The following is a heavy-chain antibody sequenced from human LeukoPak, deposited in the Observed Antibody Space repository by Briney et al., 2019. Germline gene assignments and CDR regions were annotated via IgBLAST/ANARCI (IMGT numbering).Heavy chain of an antibody. CDR3: ARRYTASPGERFDY. CDR1: GGSISNYY. J-gene: IGHJ4*02. CDR2: IYSSGNT. D-gene: IGHD2-2*02. Sequence: SETLSLTCTVSGGSISNYYWTWIRQPPGKGLEWIGYIYSSGNTNDNPSLNSRVTISLDTSKNQFSLMLRSLTAADTAVYYCARRYTASPGERFDYWGQGTLVTVSS. V-gene: IGHV4-59*08.